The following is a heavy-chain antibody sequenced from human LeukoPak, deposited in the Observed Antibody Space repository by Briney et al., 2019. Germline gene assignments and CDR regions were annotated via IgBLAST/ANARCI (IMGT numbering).Heavy chain of an antibody. CDR3: ARAPYYYDSSGYFDQSYFDY. J-gene: IGHJ4*02. CDR2: ISSSSSYI. D-gene: IGHD3-22*01. Sequence: GGSLRLSCAASGFTFSSYSMNWVRQAPGKGLEWVSSISSSSSYIYYADSVKGRFTISRDNAKNSLYLQMSSLRAEDTAVYYCARAPYYYDSSGYFDQSYFDYWGQGTLVTVSS. V-gene: IGHV3-21*01. CDR1: GFTFSSYS.